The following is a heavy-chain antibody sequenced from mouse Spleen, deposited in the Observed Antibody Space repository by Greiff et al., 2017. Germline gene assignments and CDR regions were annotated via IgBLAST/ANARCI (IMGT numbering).Heavy chain of an antibody. Sequence: DVMLVESGGGLVKPGGSLKLSCAASGFTFSSYAMSWVRQTPEKRLEWVATISSGGSYTYYPDSVKGRFTISRDNAKNTLYLQMSSLRSEDTATYYCARYEYGNYLDYWGQGTTLTVSS. CDR3: ARYEYGNYLDY. D-gene: IGHD2-10*02. CDR1: GFTFSSYA. V-gene: IGHV5-9-1*01. J-gene: IGHJ2*01. CDR2: ISSGGSYT.